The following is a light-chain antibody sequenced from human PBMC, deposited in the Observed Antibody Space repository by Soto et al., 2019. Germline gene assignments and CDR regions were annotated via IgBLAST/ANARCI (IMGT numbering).Light chain of an antibody. CDR3: AVWDDSLSGVV. Sequence: QSVVTQPPSASGTPGQRVTISCSGSSSNIGSNYVYWYQHLPGTAPKVLIYKNNHRPSGVPDRFSGSKSDTSASLAISGLRSEDEAHYYCAVWDDSLSGVVFGGGTKHRP. CDR1: SSNIGSNY. CDR2: KNN. V-gene: IGLV1-47*01. J-gene: IGLJ3*02.